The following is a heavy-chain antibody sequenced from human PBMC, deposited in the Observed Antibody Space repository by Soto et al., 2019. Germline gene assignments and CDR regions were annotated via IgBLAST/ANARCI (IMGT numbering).Heavy chain of an antibody. V-gene: IGHV3-15*01. Sequence: EVQLVESGGGLVKPGGSLRLSCAASGFTFSNAWMSWVRQAPGKGLEWVGRIKSKTDGGTTDYAAPVKGRFTISRDDSKNTLYLQMNSLKTEDTAVYYCTTPRLRPRSDYYYYGMDVWGQGTTVTVSS. CDR3: TTPRLRPRSDYYYYGMDV. CDR2: IKSKTDGGTT. CDR1: GFTFSNAW. D-gene: IGHD4-17*01. J-gene: IGHJ6*02.